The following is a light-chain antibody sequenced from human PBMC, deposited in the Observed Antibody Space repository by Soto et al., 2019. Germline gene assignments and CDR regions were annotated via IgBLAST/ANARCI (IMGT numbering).Light chain of an antibody. V-gene: IGKV4-1*01. Sequence: DIVLTQSPDSLGVSLGERATINCRSSQSVFYDSNNKDYLAWYQQKPVQPPRLLIDWASFRQAGVPGRCSYSGAGTDVTLSIYSLQDADVAVYYGHQFYEFPLTFGGGTKVELK. CDR3: HQFYEFPLT. CDR1: QSVFYDSNNKDY. CDR2: WAS. J-gene: IGKJ4*01.